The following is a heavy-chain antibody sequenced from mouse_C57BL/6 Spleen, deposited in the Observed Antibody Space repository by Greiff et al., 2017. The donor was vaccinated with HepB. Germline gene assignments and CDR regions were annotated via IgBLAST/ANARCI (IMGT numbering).Heavy chain of an antibody. CDR2: IHPNSGST. Sequence: VQLQESGAELVKPGASVKLSCKASGYTFTSYWMHWVKQRPGQGLEWIGMIHPNSGSTNYNEKFKSKATLTVDKSSSTAYMQLSSLTSEDSAVYYCAREGTLGYWGQGTTLTVSS. D-gene: IGHD3-3*01. J-gene: IGHJ2*01. V-gene: IGHV1-64*01. CDR1: GYTFTSYW. CDR3: AREGTLGY.